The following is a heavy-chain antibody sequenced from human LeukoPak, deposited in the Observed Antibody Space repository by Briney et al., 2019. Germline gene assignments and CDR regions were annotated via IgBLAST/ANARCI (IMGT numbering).Heavy chain of an antibody. CDR3: XXXYSSSWYDAFDL. V-gene: IGHV3-7*01. CDR1: GFIFSDYW. CDR2: IKEDGSEK. J-gene: IGHJ3*01. D-gene: IGHD6-13*01. Sequence: TGGSLRLSCAASGFIFSDYWMTWVRQAPGKGLEWVANIKEDGSEKYYVDSVKGRFTISRDNAKNSLYLQMNRLRAEDTAVYYCXXXYSSSWYDAFDLWGQGTMVTVSS.